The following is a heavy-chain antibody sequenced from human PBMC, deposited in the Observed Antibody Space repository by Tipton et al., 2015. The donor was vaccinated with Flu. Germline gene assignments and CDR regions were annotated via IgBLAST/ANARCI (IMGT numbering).Heavy chain of an antibody. CDR1: GFTVSSNY. D-gene: IGHD3-22*01. CDR3: AFGRLYYYDSSGYPGYDY. J-gene: IGHJ4*02. Sequence: SLRLSCAASGFTVSSNYMSWVRQAPGKGLEWVSVIYSSGSTYYAESVKGRFTISRDNAKNSLYLQMNSLRAEDTAVYYCAFGRLYYYDSSGYPGYDYWGQGTLVTVSS. V-gene: IGHV3-66*01. CDR2: IYSSGST.